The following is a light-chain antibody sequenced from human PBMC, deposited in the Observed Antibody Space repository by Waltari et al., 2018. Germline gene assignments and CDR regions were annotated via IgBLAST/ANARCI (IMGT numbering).Light chain of an antibody. CDR1: SSNIGSNT. J-gene: IGLJ3*02. CDR3: AAWDDSLKVV. Sequence: QSVLTQPPSASGTPGQRVTISCSVSSSNIGSNTVNWYQQLPGTAPKLLIYSNNQRPSGVPDRFSGSKSGTSASLAISGLQSEDEADYYCAAWDDSLKVVFGGGTKLTVL. V-gene: IGLV1-44*01. CDR2: SNN.